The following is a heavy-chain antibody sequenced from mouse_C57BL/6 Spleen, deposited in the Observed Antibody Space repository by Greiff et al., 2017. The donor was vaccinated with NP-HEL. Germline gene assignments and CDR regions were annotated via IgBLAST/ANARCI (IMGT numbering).Heavy chain of an antibody. V-gene: IGHV1-15*01. CDR1: GYTFTDYE. D-gene: IGHD2-2*01. CDR2: IDPETGGT. Sequence: VQLQQSGAELVRPGASVTLSCKASGYTFTDYEMHWVKQTPVHGLGWIGAIDPETGGTAYNQKFKGKAILTADKSSSTAYMELRSLTSEDSAVYYCTRGWLRNFDVWGTGTTVTVSS. CDR3: TRGWLRNFDV. J-gene: IGHJ1*03.